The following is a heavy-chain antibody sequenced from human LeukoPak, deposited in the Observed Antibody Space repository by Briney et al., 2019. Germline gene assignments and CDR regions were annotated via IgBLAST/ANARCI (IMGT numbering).Heavy chain of an antibody. Sequence: GSLRLSCAASGFTFDDYGMSWVRQAPGKGLESVSGINWNGGRTGYADSVKGRFTISRDNDKKSLYVQMNSLRAEDTALYYCAREYYGSGSYYNVGYWGQGTLVTVSS. J-gene: IGHJ4*02. CDR2: INWNGGRT. V-gene: IGHV3-20*04. CDR1: GFTFDDYG. CDR3: AREYYGSGSYYNVGY. D-gene: IGHD3-10*01.